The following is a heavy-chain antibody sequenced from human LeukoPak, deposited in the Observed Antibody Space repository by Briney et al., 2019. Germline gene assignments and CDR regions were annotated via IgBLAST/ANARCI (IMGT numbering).Heavy chain of an antibody. J-gene: IGHJ4*02. V-gene: IGHV3-74*01. CDR3: AKGLERESRLDS. CDR1: GFTFSSYS. Sequence: GGSLRLSCAASGFTFSSYSMNWVRQAPGKGLEWVSRINSDASVTTYADSVKGRFTISRDNSKNTLYLQMNSLRAEDTALYYCAKGLERESRLDSWGQGTLVTVSS. D-gene: IGHD1-1*01. CDR2: INSDASVT.